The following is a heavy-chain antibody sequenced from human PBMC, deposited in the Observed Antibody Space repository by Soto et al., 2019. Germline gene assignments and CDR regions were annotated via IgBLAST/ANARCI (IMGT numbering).Heavy chain of an antibody. CDR1: GFSLSTSGVG. CDR2: IYWDDDK. D-gene: IGHD2-2*01. V-gene: IGHV2-5*02. J-gene: IGHJ3*02. CDR3: AHRSIYCSSTSCHVGAFDI. Sequence: QITLKESGPTLVKPTQPLTLTCTFSGFSLSTSGVGVGWIRQPPGKALEWLALIYWDDDKRYSPSLKSRLTITKDTSKNQVVLTMTNMDPVDTATYYCAHRSIYCSSTSCHVGAFDIWGQGTMVTVSS.